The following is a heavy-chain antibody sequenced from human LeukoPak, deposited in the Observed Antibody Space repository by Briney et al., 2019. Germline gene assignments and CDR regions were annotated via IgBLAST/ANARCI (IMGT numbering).Heavy chain of an antibody. D-gene: IGHD3-22*01. CDR3: AKDVNYDSSGYLDYFQH. J-gene: IGHJ1*01. V-gene: IGHV3-23*01. Sequence: PGGSLRLSCAASGFTFSSYAMSWVRQAPGKGLEWVSAISGSGGSTYYADSVKGRFTISRDNSKKSLYLQINSRRAEDTAVYYCAKDVNYDSSGYLDYFQHWGQGTLVTVSS. CDR1: GFTFSSYA. CDR2: ISGSGGST.